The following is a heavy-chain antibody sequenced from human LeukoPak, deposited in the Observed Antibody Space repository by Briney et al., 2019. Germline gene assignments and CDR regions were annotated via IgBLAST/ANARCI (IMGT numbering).Heavy chain of an antibody. Sequence: PSETLSLTCTVSGGSISSYYWSWIRQPPGKGLEWIGYISDSGSTNYNPSLKGRVTIFADTSTNQFSLRLSSVTAADTAVYFCARPVKGYIDSYHYMAVWGKGTTVTVSS. CDR2: ISDSGST. J-gene: IGHJ6*03. CDR3: ARPVKGYIDSYHYMAV. D-gene: IGHD5-18*01. CDR1: GGSISSYY. V-gene: IGHV4-59*08.